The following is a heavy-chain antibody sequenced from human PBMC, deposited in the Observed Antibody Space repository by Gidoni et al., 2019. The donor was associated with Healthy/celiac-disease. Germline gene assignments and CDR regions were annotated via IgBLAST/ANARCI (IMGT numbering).Heavy chain of an antibody. J-gene: IGHJ5*02. CDR3: ASELQGWFDP. CDR2: IYHSGST. CDR1: GYSISSGYY. V-gene: IGHV4-38-2*02. Sequence: QVQLQESGPGLVKPSETLSLTCTVSGYSISSGYYWGWIRHPPGKGLEWIGSIYHSGSTYYNPSLKSRVTISVDTSKNQFSLKLSSVTAADTAVYYCASELQGWFDPWGQGTLVTVSS.